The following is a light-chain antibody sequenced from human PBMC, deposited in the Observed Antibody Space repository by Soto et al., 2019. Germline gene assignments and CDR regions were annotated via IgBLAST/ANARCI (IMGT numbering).Light chain of an antibody. CDR1: QSVSDY. V-gene: IGKV3-11*01. CDR3: QQRSKLPRT. J-gene: IGKJ4*01. Sequence: EITLTQSPGTLSLSPGERATLSCRASQSVSDYLAWYQQKAGQPPRVLIYGASNRATDIPARFSGSGSGTDFTPTISRLEPEDSAVYYCQQRSKLPRTFGGGTRWIS. CDR2: GAS.